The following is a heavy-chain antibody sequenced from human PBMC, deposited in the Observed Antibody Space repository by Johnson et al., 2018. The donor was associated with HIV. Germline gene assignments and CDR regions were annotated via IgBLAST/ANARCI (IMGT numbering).Heavy chain of an antibody. D-gene: IGHD6-19*01. CDR1: GFTFDDYV. CDR2: ISWNSGSI. CDR3: AKDIEPGGGNFLVGTFHI. J-gene: IGHJ3*02. V-gene: IGHV3-9*01. Sequence: VESGGGLVQPGRSLRLSCAASGFTFDDYVMHWVRQAPGKGLEWVSGISWNSGSIGYADSVKGRFTISRDNAKNSLYLQMNSLRAEDTAFYYCAKDIEPGGGNFLVGTFHIWGQGTMVTVSS.